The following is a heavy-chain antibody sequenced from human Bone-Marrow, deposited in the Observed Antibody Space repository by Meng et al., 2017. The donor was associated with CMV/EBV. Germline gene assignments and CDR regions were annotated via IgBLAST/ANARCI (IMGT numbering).Heavy chain of an antibody. D-gene: IGHD2-21*02. Sequence: GCPAGSKYRAWVGQARRKRMEWVSVIYSRGGTYYADSVKGRFTTSRDNSKNTLYLQMISLRADDTAVYYCASCGGDCYSRYWYFDLWGRGTLVTVSS. J-gene: IGHJ2*01. CDR3: ASCGGDCYSRYWYFDL. CDR1: GCPAGSKY. CDR2: IYSRGGT. V-gene: IGHV3-53*01.